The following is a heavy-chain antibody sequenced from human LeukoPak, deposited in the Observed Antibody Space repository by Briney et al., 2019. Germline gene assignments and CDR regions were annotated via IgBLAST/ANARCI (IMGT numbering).Heavy chain of an antibody. CDR1: GFTFSNYE. CDR2: ISNSGSSI. J-gene: IGHJ4*02. D-gene: IGHD1-26*01. Sequence: GGSLRLSCAASGFTFSNYEMNWVRQAPGKGLEWVSYISNSGSSIHYADSVKGRFSISRDNPKSSLYLQMNSLRAEDTAVYYCAKGRVGATIFDYWGQGTLVTVSS. V-gene: IGHV3-48*03. CDR3: AKGRVGATIFDY.